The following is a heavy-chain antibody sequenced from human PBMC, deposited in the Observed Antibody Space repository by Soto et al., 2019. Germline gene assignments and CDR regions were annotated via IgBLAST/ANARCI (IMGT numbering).Heavy chain of an antibody. D-gene: IGHD3-3*01. CDR2: ISGSGGST. V-gene: IGHV3-23*01. CDR3: AKEGRRITIFGFVNYFDY. CDR1: GFTFSSYA. Sequence: GGSLRLSCAASGFTFSSYAMSWVRQAPGKGLEWVSAISGSGGSTYYADSVKGRFTISRDNSKNTLYLQMNSLTAEDTAVYYCAKEGRRITIFGFVNYFDYWGQGTLVTVSS. J-gene: IGHJ4*02.